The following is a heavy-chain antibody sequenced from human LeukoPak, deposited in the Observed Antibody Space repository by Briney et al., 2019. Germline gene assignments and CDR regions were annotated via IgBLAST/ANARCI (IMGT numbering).Heavy chain of an antibody. CDR2: IYYSGST. CDR1: GDSINNYF. J-gene: IGHJ4*02. V-gene: IGHV4-59*08. D-gene: IGHD3-22*01. Sequence: SETLSLTCTVSGDSINNYFWSWIRQPPGKELEYIGYIYYSGSTNYNPSLKSRVTISADTSKNQLSLKLNSVTAADTAVYYCARHVPYDSSDYTLTYWGQGTLVTVSS. CDR3: ARHVPYDSSDYTLTY.